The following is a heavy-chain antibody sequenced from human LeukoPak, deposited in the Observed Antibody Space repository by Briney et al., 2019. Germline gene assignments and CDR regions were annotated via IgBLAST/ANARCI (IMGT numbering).Heavy chain of an antibody. CDR3: ARDGFWSGYYFNWFDP. D-gene: IGHD3-3*01. V-gene: IGHV4-34*01. Sequence: PSETLSLTCAVYGGSFSGYYWSWIRQPPGKGLEWIGEINHSGSTNYNPSLKSRVTMSVDTSKNQFSLKLSSVTAADTAVYYCARDGFWSGYYFNWFDPWGQGTLVTVSS. CDR1: GGSFSGYY. J-gene: IGHJ5*02. CDR2: INHSGST.